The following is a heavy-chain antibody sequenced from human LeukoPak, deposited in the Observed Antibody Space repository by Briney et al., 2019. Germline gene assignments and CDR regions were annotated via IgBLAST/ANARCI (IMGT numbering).Heavy chain of an antibody. CDR3: ARLHRGSYYYYGMDV. J-gene: IGHJ6*02. CDR1: GYSFTSYW. CDR2: IYPGDSDT. V-gene: IGHV5-51*01. Sequence: GESLKISCKGSGYSFTSYWIGWVSQMLGKGLEWMGIIYPGDSDTRYSPSFQGQVTISADKSISTAYLQWSSLKASDTAMYYCARLHRGSYYYYGMDVWGQGTTVTVSS.